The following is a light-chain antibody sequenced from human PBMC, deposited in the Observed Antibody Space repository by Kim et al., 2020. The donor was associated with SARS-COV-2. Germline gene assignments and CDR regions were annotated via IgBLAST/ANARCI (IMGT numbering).Light chain of an antibody. CDR2: EDD. J-gene: IGLJ2*01. Sequence: GKPLTISCTRSSGSIDDNSVQWYQQRPGGVPTAVIYEDDQRPSGVSDRFSGSIDNSSNSASLTISGLRTEDEADYYCQSYNRDNVLFGGGTQLTVL. V-gene: IGLV6-57*03. CDR3: QSYNRDNVL. CDR1: SGSIDDNS.